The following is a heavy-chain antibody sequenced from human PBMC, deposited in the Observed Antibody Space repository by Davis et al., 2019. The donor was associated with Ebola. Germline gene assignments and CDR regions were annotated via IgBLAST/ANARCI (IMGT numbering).Heavy chain of an antibody. Sequence: AASVKVSCKASGGTFNNYFYSWVRQAPGQGLEWMGGINPISRTTNYTQKFQGRLTITADKSTSTAYMELSSLRSEDTAVYYCSSGYYPYYFDYWGQGTLVTVSS. CDR1: GGTFNNYF. D-gene: IGHD3-22*01. J-gene: IGHJ4*02. V-gene: IGHV1-69*06. CDR2: INPISRTT. CDR3: SSGYYPYYFDY.